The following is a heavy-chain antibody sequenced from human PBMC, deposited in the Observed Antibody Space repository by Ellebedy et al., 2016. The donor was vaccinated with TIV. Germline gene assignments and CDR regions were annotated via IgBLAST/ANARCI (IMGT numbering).Heavy chain of an antibody. D-gene: IGHD3-22*01. V-gene: IGHV5-51*01. CDR2: IYPGDSDT. Sequence: GGSLRLSCKGSRYSFTSYWIGWVRQMPGKGLEWMGIIYPGDSDTRYSPSFQGQVTISADKSISTAYLQWSSLKASDTAMYYCARQRDSSGYYNWFDPWGQGTLVTVSS. CDR1: RYSFTSYW. J-gene: IGHJ5*02. CDR3: ARQRDSSGYYNWFDP.